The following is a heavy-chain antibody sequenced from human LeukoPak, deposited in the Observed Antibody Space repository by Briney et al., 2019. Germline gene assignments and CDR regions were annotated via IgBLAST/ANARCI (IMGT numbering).Heavy chain of an antibody. J-gene: IGHJ4*02. CDR1: GFTFSSYS. CDR2: ISSSSSTI. V-gene: IGHV3-48*04. Sequence: GGSLRLSCAVSGFTFSSYSMNWVRQAPGKGLEWVSYISSSSSTIYYADSVKGRFTISRDNAKNSLYLQMNSLRAEDTAVYYCARDSSRGVRGVDYWGQGTLVTVSS. CDR3: ARDSSRGVRGVDY. D-gene: IGHD3-10*01.